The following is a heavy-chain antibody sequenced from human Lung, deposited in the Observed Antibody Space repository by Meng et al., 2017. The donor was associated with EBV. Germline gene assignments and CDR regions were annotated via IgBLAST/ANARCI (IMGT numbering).Heavy chain of an antibody. CDR2: INPNSGGT. J-gene: IGHJ5*02. CDR1: GYTFTGYY. Sequence: GPLVQSGAEVKKPGASVTVSCKASGYTFTGYYMHWVRQAPGQGLEWMGRINPNSGGTNYAQKFQGRVTMTRDTSISTAYMELSRLRSDDTAVYYCAHQAVAGTRGWFDPWGQGTLVTVSS. V-gene: IGHV1-2*06. D-gene: IGHD6-19*01. CDR3: AHQAVAGTRGWFDP.